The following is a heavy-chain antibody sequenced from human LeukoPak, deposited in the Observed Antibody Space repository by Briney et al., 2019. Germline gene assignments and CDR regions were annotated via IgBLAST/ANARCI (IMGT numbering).Heavy chain of an antibody. CDR3: ARQYGDNSGSLDH. CDR2: ISTYNGNT. J-gene: IGHJ4*02. Sequence: ASVEVSCKASGYTCFTYGVTWVRQAPGQGLEWMGWISTYNGNTIAQKFQGRVTLTTDTSTSTACMELRSLKSDDTAVYYCARQYGDNSGSLDHWGQGTPVTVSS. D-gene: IGHD4-23*01. CDR1: GYTCFTYG. V-gene: IGHV1-18*01.